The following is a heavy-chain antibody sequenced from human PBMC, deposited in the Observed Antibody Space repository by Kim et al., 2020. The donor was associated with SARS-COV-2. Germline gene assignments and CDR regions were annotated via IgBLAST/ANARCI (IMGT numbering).Heavy chain of an antibody. D-gene: IGHD6-13*01. CDR3: AGRHPHSSHYRGMDG. V-gene: IGHV1-2*06. Sequence: ASVKVSCKASGYTFTGYYMHWVRQAPGQGLEWMGRINPNSGGTNYAQKFQGRVTMTRDTSISTAYMELSRLRSDDTAVYYCAGRHPHSSHYRGMDGWGQGTTVTVYS. CDR2: INPNSGGT. J-gene: IGHJ6*02. CDR1: GYTFTGYY.